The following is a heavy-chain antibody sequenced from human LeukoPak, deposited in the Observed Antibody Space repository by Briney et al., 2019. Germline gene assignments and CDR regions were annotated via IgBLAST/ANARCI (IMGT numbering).Heavy chain of an antibody. CDR1: GGSFSGYY. CDR2: INHSGST. V-gene: IGHV4-34*01. J-gene: IGHJ4*02. D-gene: IGHD6-6*01. CDR3: ASGGTVAARLFDY. Sequence: SETLSLTCAVYGGSFSGYYWSWIRHPPGKGLEWIGDINHSGSTNYNPSLKSRVTISVDTPKNQFSLKLSSVTAADTAVYYCASGGTVAARLFDYWGQGTLVTVSS.